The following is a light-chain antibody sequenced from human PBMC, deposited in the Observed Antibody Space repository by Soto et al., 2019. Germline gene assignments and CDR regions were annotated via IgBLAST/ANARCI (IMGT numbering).Light chain of an antibody. CDR3: QECYSTSRT. J-gene: IGKJ4*02. V-gene: IGKV1-39*01. CDR1: QSISSY. Sequence: DIPMALSPSSLSASVGDRVTITCRASQSISSYLNWYQQKLGKAPKLLIYAASSLQSGVPSRFSGSGSGTDFTLTISSLQPEDFATYYCQECYSTSRTFGGGTKVDIK. CDR2: AAS.